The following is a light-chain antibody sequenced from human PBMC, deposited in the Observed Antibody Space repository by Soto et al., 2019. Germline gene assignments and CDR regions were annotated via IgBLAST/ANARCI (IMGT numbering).Light chain of an antibody. CDR1: QSVGNY. J-gene: IGKJ5*01. CDR2: DAS. Sequence: EIVLTQSPATLSLSPGERATLSCRASQSVGNYLAWYQQRPGQAPRLLIYDASNRATGIPARFSGSGSGTDVTLTISSLEPEDCAVDYGQQRGDWPPGATCGQGTRLEIK. V-gene: IGKV3-11*01. CDR3: QQRGDWPPGAT.